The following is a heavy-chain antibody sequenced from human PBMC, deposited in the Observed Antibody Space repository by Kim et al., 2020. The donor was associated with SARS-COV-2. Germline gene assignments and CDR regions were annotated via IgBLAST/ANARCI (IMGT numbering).Heavy chain of an antibody. CDR1: GGSFSGYF. J-gene: IGHJ4*02. Sequence: SETLSLTCTVSGGSFSGYFWTWIRQSPGKGLQWIGEINYSGATNYNASLRSRVTISVVTSKNQFSLKLSSVTVADTAVYYCARGGSDFFDTSYSTAFDSWGQGTLVTVSS. CDR2: INYSGAT. V-gene: IGHV4-34*01. CDR3: ARGGSDFFDTSYSTAFDS. D-gene: IGHD3-22*01.